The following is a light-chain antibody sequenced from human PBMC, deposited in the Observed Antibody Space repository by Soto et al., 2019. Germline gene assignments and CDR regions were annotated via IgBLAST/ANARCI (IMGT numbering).Light chain of an antibody. CDR3: QQYDNLPLT. V-gene: IGKV1-33*01. Sequence: DIQMTQSPSTLSASIGDRVTIACRASQSTSSWLAWYQQKPAKAPKLLIYDASNLETGVPSRFSGSGSGTDFTFTISSLQPEDIATYYCQQYDNLPLTFGGGTKVDIK. J-gene: IGKJ4*01. CDR2: DAS. CDR1: QSTSSW.